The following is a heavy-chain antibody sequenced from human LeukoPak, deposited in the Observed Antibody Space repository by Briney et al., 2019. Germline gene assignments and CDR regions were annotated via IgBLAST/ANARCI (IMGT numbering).Heavy chain of an antibody. CDR1: AYIFGGYA. Sequence: ASVKVSCKASAYIFGGYALHWVRQAPGQRLEWMGWINVDNGKTKSSQKSQDRVTISWDTSANSGYMEMSSLRSEDTAVYYCATGIPPIPYYFDYWGQGTLVTVSS. D-gene: IGHD2-2*02. CDR3: ATGIPPIPYYFDY. CDR2: INVDNGKT. J-gene: IGHJ4*02. V-gene: IGHV1-3*01.